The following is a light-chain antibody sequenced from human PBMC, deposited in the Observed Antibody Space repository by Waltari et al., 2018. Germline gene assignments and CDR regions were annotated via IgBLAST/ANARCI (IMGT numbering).Light chain of an antibody. J-gene: IGLJ2*01. V-gene: IGLV4-69*01. CDR1: SGHSSYA. CDR2: VSSAGSH. Sequence: QVVLTQSPSASASLGASVKLTCTLSSGHSSYAIAWHQQQPEKGPRYLMKVSSAGSHQKGDGIPDRFSGSSSGTERYLTLSSVQSEDEADYYCQTWDTGTHVVFGGGTKLTVL. CDR3: QTWDTGTHVV.